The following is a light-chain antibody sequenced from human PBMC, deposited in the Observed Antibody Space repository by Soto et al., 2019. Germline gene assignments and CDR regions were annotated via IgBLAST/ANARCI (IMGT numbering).Light chain of an antibody. Sequence: DIQMTQSPSSLSASVGDRVTITCRASQSISSYLNWYQQKPGKAPKLLIYAASSLQSGDPSRFSGSGSGTDFTLTISSLQPEDFATYYCQQSYSTPLTVGQGKRLEIK. CDR1: QSISSY. CDR3: QQSYSTPLT. CDR2: AAS. V-gene: IGKV1-39*01. J-gene: IGKJ5*01.